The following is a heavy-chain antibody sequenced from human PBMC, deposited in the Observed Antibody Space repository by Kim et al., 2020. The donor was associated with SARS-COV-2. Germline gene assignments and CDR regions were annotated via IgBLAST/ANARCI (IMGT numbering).Heavy chain of an antibody. D-gene: IGHD3-10*01. CDR3: ARPGYGSGSYGY. CDR2: ISSSGSTI. Sequence: GGSLRLSCAASGFTFSDYSMNWVRQAPGKGLEWVSYISSSGSTIYYADSVKGRFTISRDNAKNSLYLQMNSLRDEDTAIYYCARPGYGSGSYGYWGQGTLVTVSS. CDR1: GFTFSDYS. V-gene: IGHV3-48*02. J-gene: IGHJ4*02.